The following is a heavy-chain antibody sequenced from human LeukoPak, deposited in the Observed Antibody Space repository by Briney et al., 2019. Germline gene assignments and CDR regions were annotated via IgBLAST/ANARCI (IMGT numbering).Heavy chain of an antibody. CDR1: GGSFSGYY. J-gene: IGHJ4*02. CDR3: ARRVYYGSGFNY. V-gene: IGHV4-34*01. D-gene: IGHD3-10*01. CDR2: INHSGST. Sequence: PSETLSLTCAVYGGSFSGYYWSWIRQPPGKGLEWIGEINHSGSTNDNPSLKSRVNISVDTSKNQFSLKLSSVTAADTAVYYCARRVYYGSGFNYWGQGTLVTVSS.